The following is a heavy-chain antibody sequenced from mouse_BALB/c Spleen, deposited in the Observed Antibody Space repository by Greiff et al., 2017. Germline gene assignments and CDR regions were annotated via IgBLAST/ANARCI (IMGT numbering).Heavy chain of an antibody. V-gene: IGHV5-17*02. J-gene: IGHJ2*01. D-gene: IGHD1-1*01. Sequence: EVKLVESGGGLVQPGGSRKLSCAASGFTFSSFGMHWVRQAPEKGLEWVAYISSGSSTIYYADTVKGRFTISRDNPKNTLFLQMTSLRSEDTAMYYCERSGYYGSFFDYWGQGTTLTVSS. CDR1: GFTFSSFG. CDR2: ISSGSSTI. CDR3: ERSGYYGSFFDY.